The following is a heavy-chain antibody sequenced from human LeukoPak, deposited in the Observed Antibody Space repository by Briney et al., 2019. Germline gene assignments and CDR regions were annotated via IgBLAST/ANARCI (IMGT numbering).Heavy chain of an antibody. J-gene: IGHJ4*02. V-gene: IGHV3-74*01. CDR1: GFTFSNSW. Sequence: PGGSLRLSCAASGFTFSNSWTHWVRQAPGKGLMWVSGIKGDGTTTFYADSVKGRFSISIDSAKNTLYLQMNSLTVDDSGVYYCGGVFDFWGQGALVTVSS. D-gene: IGHD2-8*01. CDR3: GGVFDF. CDR2: IKGDGTTT.